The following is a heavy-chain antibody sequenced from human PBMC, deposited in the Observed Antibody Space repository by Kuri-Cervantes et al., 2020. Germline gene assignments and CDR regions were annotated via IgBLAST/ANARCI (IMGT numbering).Heavy chain of an antibody. V-gene: IGHV1-69*13. D-gene: IGHD4-17*01. CDR2: IIPIFGAT. Sequence: SVKVSCKASGYTFTSYGISWVRQAPGQGLEWMGGIIPIFGATNYAQKFQGRVTIPADEFTSTAYMELSSLRSEDTAVYYCARPTTVTSTSDAFDIWGQGTMVTVSS. CDR3: ARPTTVTSTSDAFDI. J-gene: IGHJ3*02. CDR1: GYTFTSYG.